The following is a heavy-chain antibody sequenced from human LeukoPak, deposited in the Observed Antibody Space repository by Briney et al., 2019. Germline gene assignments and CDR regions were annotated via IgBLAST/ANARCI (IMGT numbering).Heavy chain of an antibody. Sequence: GGSLRLSCAASGFTFSDYYMSWIRQAPGKGLEWVSAISGSGGSTYYADSVKGRFTISRDNSKNTLYLQMNSLRAEDTAVYYCAKPRYDFWSGYFDYWGQGTLVTVSS. D-gene: IGHD3-3*01. CDR2: ISGSGGST. CDR1: GFTFSDYY. J-gene: IGHJ4*02. CDR3: AKPRYDFWSGYFDY. V-gene: IGHV3-23*01.